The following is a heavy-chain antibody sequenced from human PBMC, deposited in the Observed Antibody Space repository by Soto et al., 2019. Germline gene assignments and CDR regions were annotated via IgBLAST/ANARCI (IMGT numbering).Heavy chain of an antibody. CDR3: ARDNGYSYGYTLDH. CDR2: IYYSGST. Sequence: SETLSLTCTVSGGSISSYYWSWIRQPPGKGLEWIGYIYYSGSTNYNPSLKSRVTISVDTSKNQFSLKLSSVTAADTAVYYCARDNGYSYGYTLDHWGEGTLVTVSS. V-gene: IGHV4-59*01. J-gene: IGHJ4*02. D-gene: IGHD5-18*01. CDR1: GGSISSYY.